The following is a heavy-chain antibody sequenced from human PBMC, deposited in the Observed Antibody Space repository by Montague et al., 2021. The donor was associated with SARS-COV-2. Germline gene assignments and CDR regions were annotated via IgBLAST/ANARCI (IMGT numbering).Heavy chain of an antibody. V-gene: IGHV4-34*01. CDR3: ARGGGYSYGALAY. D-gene: IGHD5-18*01. Sequence: SETLSLTCVVYGGSFSGYYWSWIRQPPGKGLEWIGEINHSGSTNYNPSLKSRVTISVDTSKKQFSLRLNSVTAADTAVYYCARGGGYSYGALAYWGQGTLVTVSS. CDR1: GGSFSGYY. J-gene: IGHJ4*01. CDR2: INHSGST.